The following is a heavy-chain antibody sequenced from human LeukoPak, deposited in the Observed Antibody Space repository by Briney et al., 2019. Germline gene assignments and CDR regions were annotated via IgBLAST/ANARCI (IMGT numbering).Heavy chain of an antibody. V-gene: IGHV3-23*01. Sequence: GGSLRLSCAASGFTFSSYAMSWVRQAPGKGLEWVSSISGSGGSTYYADSVKGRFTISRDNSNNTLYLQMNSLRAEDTVVYYCAKEEYDILTGLFDYWGQGTLVTVSS. J-gene: IGHJ4*01. CDR2: ISGSGGST. CDR3: AKEEYDILTGLFDY. CDR1: GFTFSSYA. D-gene: IGHD3-9*01.